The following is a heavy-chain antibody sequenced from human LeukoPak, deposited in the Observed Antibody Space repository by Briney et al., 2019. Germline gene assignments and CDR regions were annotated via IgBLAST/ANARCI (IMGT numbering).Heavy chain of an antibody. J-gene: IGHJ4*02. Sequence: PGGSLRLSCAASGFTFSTYAMSWVRQAPGKGLEWVSAISASGGSTYYADSVKGRFTVSRDNSKNTLYLQLNSLRAEDTAVYHCAKRFGAAHFDYWGQGTLVTVSS. CDR3: AKRFGAAHFDY. V-gene: IGHV3-23*01. CDR2: ISASGGST. CDR1: GFTFSTYA. D-gene: IGHD3-3*01.